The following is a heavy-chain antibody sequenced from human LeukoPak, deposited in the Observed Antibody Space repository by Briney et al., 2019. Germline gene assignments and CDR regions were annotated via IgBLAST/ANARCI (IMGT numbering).Heavy chain of an antibody. CDR3: ARLLLLWFGEPDY. J-gene: IGHJ4*02. CDR1: GGSISSYY. CDR2: IYYSGST. Sequence: NTSETLSLTCTVSGGSISSYYWSWIRQPPGKGLEWIGYIYYSGSTNYNPSLKSRVTISVDTSKNQFSLKLSSVTAADTAVYYCARLLLLWFGEPDYWGQGTVVTVSS. V-gene: IGHV4-59*08. D-gene: IGHD3-10*01.